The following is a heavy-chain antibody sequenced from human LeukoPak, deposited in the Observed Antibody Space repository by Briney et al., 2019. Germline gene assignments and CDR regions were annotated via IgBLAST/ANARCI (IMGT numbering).Heavy chain of an antibody. Sequence: GGSLRLSCAASGFTFSSYSMNWVRQAPGKGLEWVSSISSSSSYIYYADSVKGRFTISRDNTKNSLYLQMNSLRAEDTAVYYCARDGSGYSRDYWGQGTLVTVSS. CDR1: GFTFSSYS. D-gene: IGHD3-22*01. V-gene: IGHV3-21*01. J-gene: IGHJ4*02. CDR3: ARDGSGYSRDY. CDR2: ISSSSSYI.